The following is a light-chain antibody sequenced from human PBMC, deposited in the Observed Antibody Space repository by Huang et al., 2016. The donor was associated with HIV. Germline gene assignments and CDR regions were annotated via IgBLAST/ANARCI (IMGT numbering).Light chain of an antibody. Sequence: DIQMTQSPTSLSASVGDRVTITCRASQGIASYLAWYQQKPGKVPQLLIYASSTLQSGVPSRFSGSGSVTDFTLTISSLQPEDVATYYCQGYNSAPFTFGPGTKVDLK. CDR3: QGYNSAPFT. CDR2: ASS. V-gene: IGKV1-27*01. J-gene: IGKJ3*01. CDR1: QGIASY.